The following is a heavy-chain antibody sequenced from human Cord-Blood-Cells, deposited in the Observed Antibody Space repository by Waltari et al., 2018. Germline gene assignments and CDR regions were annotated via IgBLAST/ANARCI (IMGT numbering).Heavy chain of an antibody. CDR1: GGTFSTHA. CDR3: ARSMAATKNYYDGMDV. Sequence: QDQLGQSGAAVKKHACSVKVSCKGSGGTFSTHAISWVGQASEQGLEWMGGITPILGTANYAQKFQGRVTITADESTSTAYMELSSRRSEDTAVYYCARSMAATKNYYDGMDVWAQGTTVTVSS. D-gene: IGHD1-26*01. V-gene: IGHV1-69*12. J-gene: IGHJ6*02. CDR2: ITPILGTA.